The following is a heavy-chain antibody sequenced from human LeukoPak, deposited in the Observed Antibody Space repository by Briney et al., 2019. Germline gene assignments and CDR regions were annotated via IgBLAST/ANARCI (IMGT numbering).Heavy chain of an antibody. CDR1: GGSMSTYY. CDR2: IYYSGST. CDR3: ARDANYGDSYYYGMDV. Sequence: SETLSLTCTVSGGSMSTYYWSWIRQPPGKGLEWIGYIYYSGSTNYNPSLKSRVTISVDTSKNQFSLKLSSVTAADTAVYYCARDANYGDSYYYGMDVWGQGTTVTVSS. D-gene: IGHD4-17*01. V-gene: IGHV4-59*01. J-gene: IGHJ6*02.